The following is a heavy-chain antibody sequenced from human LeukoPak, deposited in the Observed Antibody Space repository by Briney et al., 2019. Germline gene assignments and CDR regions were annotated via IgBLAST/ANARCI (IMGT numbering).Heavy chain of an antibody. CDR2: ISSSSSYI. CDR3: TSLFSGSYYEDY. J-gene: IGHJ4*02. Sequence: GGSLRLSCAASGFTFSSYSMNWVRQAPGKGLEWVSSISSSSSYIYYADSVKGRFTISRDNAKNSLYLQMNSLKTEDTAVYYCTSLFSGSYYEDYWGQGTLVTVSS. CDR1: GFTFSSYS. V-gene: IGHV3-21*04. D-gene: IGHD1-26*01.